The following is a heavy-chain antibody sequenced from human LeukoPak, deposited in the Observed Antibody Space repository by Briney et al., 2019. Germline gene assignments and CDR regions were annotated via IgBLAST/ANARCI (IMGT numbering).Heavy chain of an antibody. J-gene: IGHJ4*02. CDR2: IYSDNT. CDR1: GFTVSSNS. D-gene: IGHD4-17*01. CDR3: ARDGDGDYVFSYYFDY. V-gene: IGHV3-66*03. Sequence: GGSLRLSCTVSGFTVSSNSMSWVRQAPGKGLEWVSFIYSDNTHYSGSVKGRLTISRDNSKNTLYLQMNSLRVEDTAVYYCARDGDGDYVFSYYFDYWGQGTLVTVSS.